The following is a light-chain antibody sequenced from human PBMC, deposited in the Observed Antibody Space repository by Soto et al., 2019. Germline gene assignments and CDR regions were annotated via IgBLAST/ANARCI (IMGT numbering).Light chain of an antibody. CDR2: AAS. Sequence: DIHMTQSPSSLSASAGYRFNITCRASQSIRRYLNWYQQKAGQAPKVLIYAASSLQSGVPPRFSGSGSGTDFTLTISSLQPEDVETYFCQQRYRKPITFGQGTRLEIK. J-gene: IGKJ5*01. CDR3: QQRYRKPIT. CDR1: QSIRRY. V-gene: IGKV1-39*01.